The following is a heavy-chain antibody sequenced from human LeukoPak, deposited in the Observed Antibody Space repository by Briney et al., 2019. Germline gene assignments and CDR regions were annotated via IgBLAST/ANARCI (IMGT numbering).Heavy chain of an antibody. Sequence: ASVKVSCKASGFTFSGYYLQWARQAPGQGLDWMGWIKPDSGGTNYAQKFQGRVTMTGDASIKTGYMELSRLRSDDTAMYYCARVREYSSGCYFDSWGQGTLVTVSS. CDR2: IKPDSGGT. D-gene: IGHD6-19*01. V-gene: IGHV1-2*02. CDR3: ARVREYSSGCYFDS. J-gene: IGHJ4*02. CDR1: GFTFSGYY.